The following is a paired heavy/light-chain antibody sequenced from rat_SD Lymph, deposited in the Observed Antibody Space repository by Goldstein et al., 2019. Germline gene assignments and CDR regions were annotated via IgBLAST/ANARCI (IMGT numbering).Light chain of an antibody. J-gene: IGKJ2-3*01. CDR3: MQSNSYPYT. CDR1: QNVGSN. V-gene: IGKV6S10*01. Sequence: DIVMTQSPTSMSISVGDRVTMNCKASQNVGSNVDWYQQKTGQSPKLLIYKASNRYTGVPDRFTGSGSGTDFTFTISNMQAEDLAVYYCMQSNSYPYTFGAGTKLELK. CDR2: KAS.
Heavy chain of an antibody. CDR1: GFTFSNYG. CDR3: ARLETLYSSYIYYYVMDA. J-gene: IGHJ4*01. CDR2: ISSSSSYI. V-gene: IGHV5-34*01. D-gene: IGHD1-2*01. Sequence: EVQLVESGGGLVQPGRSLKLSCLASGFTFSNYGMNWIRQAPGKGLEWVASISSSSSYIYYADTVKGRFTISRDNAKNTLYLQMTSLRSEDTALYYCARLETLYSSYIYYYVMDAWGQGASVTVSS.